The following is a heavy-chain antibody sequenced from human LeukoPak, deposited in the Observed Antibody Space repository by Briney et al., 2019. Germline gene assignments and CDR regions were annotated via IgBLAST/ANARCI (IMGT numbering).Heavy chain of an antibody. V-gene: IGHV4-59*08. CDR1: GGSISSYY. CDR3: ARQIPAPPYGMDV. Sequence: SETLSLTCTVSGGSISSYYWSWIRQPPGKGLEWIGYIYYSGSTNYNPSLKSRVTISVDTSENQFSLKLSSVTAADTAVYYCARQIPAPPYGMDVWGQGTTVTVSS. CDR2: IYYSGST. D-gene: IGHD2-2*01. J-gene: IGHJ6*02.